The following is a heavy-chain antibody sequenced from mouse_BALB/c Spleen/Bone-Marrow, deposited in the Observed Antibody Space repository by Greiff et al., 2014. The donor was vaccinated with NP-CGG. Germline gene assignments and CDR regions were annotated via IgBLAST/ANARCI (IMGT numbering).Heavy chain of an antibody. D-gene: IGHD2-10*02. Sequence: VQLQQSGAELVRPGSSVKLSCKASGYPFSSYWMSWVKQRPGQGLEWIGQIYPGDGETNYNGKFKGNATLTADKSSSTAYMQLISLTSEDAAVYFCARKYGDYWGQGTTLTVSS. CDR1: GYPFSSYW. CDR2: IYPGDGET. J-gene: IGHJ2*01. V-gene: IGHV1-80*01. CDR3: ARKYGDY.